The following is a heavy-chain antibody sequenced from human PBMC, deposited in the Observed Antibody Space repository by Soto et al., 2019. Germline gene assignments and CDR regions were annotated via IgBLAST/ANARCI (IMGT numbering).Heavy chain of an antibody. J-gene: IGHJ3*02. V-gene: IGHV4-39*07. Sequence: SETLSLTSTVSGGSISSSSYYWGWIRQPPGKGLEWIGCIYYTGSTYYNPSLKSRVTMSLDTSKNQFSLKLSSVTAADTAVYYCARASQLERDAFDIWGQGTMVTVSS. D-gene: IGHD1-1*01. CDR2: IYYTGST. CDR1: GGSISSSSYY. CDR3: ARASQLERDAFDI.